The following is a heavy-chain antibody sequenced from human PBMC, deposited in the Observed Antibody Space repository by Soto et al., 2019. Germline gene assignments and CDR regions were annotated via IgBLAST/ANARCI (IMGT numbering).Heavy chain of an antibody. CDR3: ARGQHEFWSGYYPDYYYGMDV. CDR2: ISAYNGNT. D-gene: IGHD3-3*01. J-gene: IGHJ6*02. V-gene: IGHV1-18*01. Sequence: ASVKVSCKASGYTFTSYGISWVRQAPGQGLEWMGWISAYNGNTNYAQKLQGRVTMTTGTSTSTAYMELRSLRSDDTAVYYCARGQHEFWSGYYPDYYYGMDVWGQGATVTVSS. CDR1: GYTFTSYG.